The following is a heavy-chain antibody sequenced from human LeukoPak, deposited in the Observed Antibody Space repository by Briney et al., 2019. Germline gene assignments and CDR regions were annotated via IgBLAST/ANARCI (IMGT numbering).Heavy chain of an antibody. Sequence: SETLSLTCTVSGGSISSSSYYWSWIRQPAGKGLEWIGRIYTSGSTNYNPSLKSRVTISVDTSRNQFSLKLSSVTAADTAVYYCARAILGYYMDVWGKGTTVTISS. CDR1: GGSISSSSYY. V-gene: IGHV4-61*02. D-gene: IGHD2-15*01. J-gene: IGHJ6*03. CDR3: ARAILGYYMDV. CDR2: IYTSGST.